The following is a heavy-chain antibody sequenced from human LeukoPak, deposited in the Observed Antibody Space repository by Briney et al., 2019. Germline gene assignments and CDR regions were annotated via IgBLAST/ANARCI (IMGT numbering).Heavy chain of an antibody. CDR3: ARDRYYGSENYYYYYYMDV. D-gene: IGHD3-10*01. CDR1: GFTFSSYA. J-gene: IGHJ6*03. CDR2: IWYDGSKT. V-gene: IGHV3-33*08. Sequence: PGGSLRLSCAASGFTFSSYAMNWVRQAPGKGLEWVAVIWYDGSKTYYADSVKGRFTISRDNSKNTLHLQMSSLRAEDTAVYYCARDRYYGSENYYYYYYMDVWGKGTTVTVSS.